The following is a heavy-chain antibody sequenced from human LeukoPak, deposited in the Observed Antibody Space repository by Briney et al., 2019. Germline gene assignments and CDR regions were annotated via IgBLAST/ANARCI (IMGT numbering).Heavy chain of an antibody. J-gene: IGHJ4*02. V-gene: IGHV4-61*02. D-gene: IGHD2-15*01. CDR3: ARDQYYYFDY. Sequence: SETLSLTCTVSGGSISSGSYYWSWIRQPAGKGLEWIGRIYTSGSTNYNPSLKSRVTISVDTSKNQFSLKLNSVTAADTAVYYCARDQYYYFDYWGQGTLVTVSS. CDR1: GGSISSGSYY. CDR2: IYTSGST.